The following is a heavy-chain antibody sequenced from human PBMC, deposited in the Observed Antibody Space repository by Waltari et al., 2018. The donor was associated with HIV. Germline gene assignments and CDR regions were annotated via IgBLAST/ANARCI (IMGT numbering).Heavy chain of an antibody. CDR1: GGSFSGYY. CDR3: ARRSCSSTSCYARARGGMDV. V-gene: IGHV4-34*01. CDR2: INHSGST. J-gene: IGHJ6*02. Sequence: QVQLQQWGAGLLKPSETLSLTCAVYGGSFSGYYWSWIRPPPGKGLEWIGEINHSGSTNYNPSLKSRVTISVDTSKNQFSLKLSSVTAADTAVYYCARRSCSSTSCYARARGGMDVWGQGTTVTVSS. D-gene: IGHD2-2*01.